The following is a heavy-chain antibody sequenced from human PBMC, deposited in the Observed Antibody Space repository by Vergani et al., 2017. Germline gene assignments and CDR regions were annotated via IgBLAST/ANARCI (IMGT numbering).Heavy chain of an antibody. V-gene: IGHV1-18*01. CDR2: ISVHNGDT. CDR1: GYPFISQG. CDR3: ATAGSYFESSAYTY. D-gene: IGHD3-22*01. Sequence: QVQLVQSGAEVKMPGASVKVSCKPSGYPFISQGLSWVRQAPGQGLEWMGRISVHNGDTNYAQKFRGRVTMTTDTSTNTAYMELTSLRSDDTAVYFCATAGSYFESSAYTYWGQGTLVTVSS. J-gene: IGHJ4*02.